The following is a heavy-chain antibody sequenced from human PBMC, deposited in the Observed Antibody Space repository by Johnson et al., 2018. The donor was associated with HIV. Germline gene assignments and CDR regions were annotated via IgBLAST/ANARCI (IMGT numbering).Heavy chain of an antibody. J-gene: IGHJ3*02. CDR1: GFTFSSSA. V-gene: IGHV3-30*04. CDR3: ARDSRSSEYPEAFDI. Sequence: QVQLVESGGGVVRPGVSLRLSCAASGFTFSSSAMHWVRQAPGKGLEWLAVISYDGSNKYYADSVKGRFTISRDNSKNTLYLQMNSLRPEDTAVYYCARDSRSSEYPEAFDIWGQGTMVTVSS. CDR2: ISYDGSNK. D-gene: IGHD3-22*01.